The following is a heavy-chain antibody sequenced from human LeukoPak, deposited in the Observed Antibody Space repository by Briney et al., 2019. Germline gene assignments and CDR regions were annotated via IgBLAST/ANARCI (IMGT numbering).Heavy chain of an antibody. CDR2: ISSSSSTI. CDR3: ARDRSYGDYPTPLDY. J-gene: IGHJ4*02. Sequence: AGGSLRLSCAASGFTFSSYSMNWVRQAPGKGLEWVSYISSSSSTIYYADSVKGRFTISRDNAKNSLYLQMNSLRAEDTAVYYCARDRSYGDYPTPLDYWGQGTLVTVSS. V-gene: IGHV3-48*01. D-gene: IGHD4-17*01. CDR1: GFTFSSYS.